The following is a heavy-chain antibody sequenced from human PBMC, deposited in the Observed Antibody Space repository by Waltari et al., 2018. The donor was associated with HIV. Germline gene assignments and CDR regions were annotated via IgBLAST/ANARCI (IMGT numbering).Heavy chain of an antibody. CDR1: KFGFSRYW. CDR2: INQDATKK. Sequence: EALLVESGGGVVKPGGSLRLSCEASKFGFSRYWRVWVRQASGKGLEWVANINQDATKKNYAESVKGRFSVSRDNGKYSVFLEMNRLRVQDTAVYFCARGDQWGIFLDSYYGLDVWAEGPRSSSP. J-gene: IGHJ6*02. V-gene: IGHV3-7*01. CDR3: ARGDQWGIFLDSYYGLDV. D-gene: IGHD1-26*01.